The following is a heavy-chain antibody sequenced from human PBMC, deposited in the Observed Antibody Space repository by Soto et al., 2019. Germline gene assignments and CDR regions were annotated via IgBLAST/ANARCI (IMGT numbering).Heavy chain of an antibody. V-gene: IGHV1-18*01. D-gene: IGHD3-3*01. CDR2: ISPYNGNT. J-gene: IGHJ4*02. CDR3: ARDLVSGSDFWRAYNGGYFDY. Sequence: QVQLVQSGAEVKRPGASVKVSCKASGYTFRNYGITWVRQAPGQGLEWMAWISPYNGNTNYAQDLQGRVTMTIDTSTSTAYMELRSLTSEDTAMYYCARDLVSGSDFWRAYNGGYFDYWGQGTLVTVSS. CDR1: GYTFRNYG.